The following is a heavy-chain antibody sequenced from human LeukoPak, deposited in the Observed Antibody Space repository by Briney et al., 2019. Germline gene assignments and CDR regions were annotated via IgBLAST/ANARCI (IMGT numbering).Heavy chain of an antibody. J-gene: IGHJ4*02. CDR2: INPNSGGT. Sequence: ASVKVSCKASGYTFTGYYIHWVRQAPGQGLEWMGWINPNSGGTNYAQKFQGRVTMTRDTSISTAYMELSRLRSDDTAVYYCVREEPLRGYFDYWGQGTLVTVSS. CDR1: GYTFTGYY. D-gene: IGHD4-17*01. V-gene: IGHV1-2*02. CDR3: VREEPLRGYFDY.